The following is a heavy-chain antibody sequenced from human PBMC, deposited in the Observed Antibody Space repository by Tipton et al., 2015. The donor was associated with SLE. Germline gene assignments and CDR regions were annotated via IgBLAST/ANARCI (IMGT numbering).Heavy chain of an antibody. Sequence: TLSLTCTVSGGSISSSSYHWGWIRQPPGKGLEWIGSIFHSGSTYYNPSLKSRVTISVDTSKNQLSLKLTSVTAADTSVYYCARGAKERITLVRVRPYYFDYWGQGSLVTVSS. CDR3: ARGAKERITLVRVRPYYFDY. J-gene: IGHJ4*03. V-gene: IGHV4-39*02. CDR2: IFHSGST. CDR1: GGSISSSSYH. D-gene: IGHD3-10*01.